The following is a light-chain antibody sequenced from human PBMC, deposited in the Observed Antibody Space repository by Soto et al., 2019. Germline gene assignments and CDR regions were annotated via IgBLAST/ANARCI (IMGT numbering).Light chain of an antibody. CDR3: SSYTNIKTVI. CDR1: SSDVGAYNY. J-gene: IGLJ2*01. V-gene: IGLV2-14*01. Sequence: QSVLAQPASVSGSPGQSITISCTGTSSDVGAYNYVSWYHQHHPGKAPELIIYDVTDRPSGVSTRFSGSKSGNTASLTLSGLQAEDEGDYYCSSYTNIKTVIFGGGTKLTVL. CDR2: DVT.